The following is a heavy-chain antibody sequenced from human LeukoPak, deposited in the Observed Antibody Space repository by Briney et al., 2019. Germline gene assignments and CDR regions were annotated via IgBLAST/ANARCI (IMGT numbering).Heavy chain of an antibody. CDR1: GGTFSSYA. J-gene: IGHJ6*02. CDR2: IIPILGIA. Sequence: RWASVKVSCKASGGTFSSYAISWVRQAPGQGLEWMGRIIPILGIANYAQKFQGRVTITADKSTSTAYMELSSLRSEDTAVYYCAREGADYYYYGMDVWGQGTTVTVSS. V-gene: IGHV1-69*04. D-gene: IGHD3-16*01. CDR3: AREGADYYYYGMDV.